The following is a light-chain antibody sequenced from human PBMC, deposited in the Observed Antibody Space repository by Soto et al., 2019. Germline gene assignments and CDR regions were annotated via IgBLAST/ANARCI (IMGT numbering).Light chain of an antibody. Sequence: EIVMTQSPATLSVSPGERATLSCRASQSVSSNLAWYQQKPGQATRLLIYGAATRATGIPARFSGSGSGTEFTITISSLQSEDFAVYYCQQYNNWPRTFGQGTKLEIK. CDR2: GAA. CDR1: QSVSSN. J-gene: IGKJ2*01. CDR3: QQYNNWPRT. V-gene: IGKV3-15*01.